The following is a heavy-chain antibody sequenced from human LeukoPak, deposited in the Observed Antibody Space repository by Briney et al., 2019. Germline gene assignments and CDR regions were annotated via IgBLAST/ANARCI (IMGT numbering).Heavy chain of an antibody. V-gene: IGHV3-74*01. CDR1: GFTFSSYW. Sequence: PGGSLRLSCAASGFTFSSYWMHWVRQAPGKGLVWVSRINSDGSSTSYADSVKGRFTISRDNAKNTLYLQMNSLRAEDTAVYYCARDRGYGSGSPSQTLDYWGQGTLVTVSS. J-gene: IGHJ4*02. CDR2: INSDGSST. D-gene: IGHD3-10*01. CDR3: ARDRGYGSGSPSQTLDY.